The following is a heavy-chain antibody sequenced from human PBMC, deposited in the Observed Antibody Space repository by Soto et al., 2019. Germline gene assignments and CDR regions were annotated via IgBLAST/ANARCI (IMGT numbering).Heavy chain of an antibody. Sequence: EVQLLASGGGLVKPGGSLRLSGAAYGFTFSSYTMYWVRQAPGKGLEWVSSISSISSYIYYADSVTVRFTISRDNAKNSRYLQMKSLRAEDTAGYYFASYSPPKIQIAEGNWSDPWWQEILVSASS. D-gene: IGHD2-21*01. CDR3: ASYSPPKIQIAEGNWSDP. CDR2: ISSISSYI. CDR1: GFTFSSYT. V-gene: IGHV3-21*01. J-gene: IGHJ5*02.